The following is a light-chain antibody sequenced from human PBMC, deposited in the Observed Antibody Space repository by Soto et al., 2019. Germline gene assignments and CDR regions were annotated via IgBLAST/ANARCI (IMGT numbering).Light chain of an antibody. Sequence: LTLSPEYMAVSLGERATLNCKSSQSVLYSSNKKTYIAWYPQKPGQPPKLLIYWASTRESGVPDRFSGSGSGTDFTLTISSLQAEDGVVYYSQVSYITPLTFGGGTKVDIK. CDR1: QSVLYSSNKKTY. CDR3: QVSYITPLT. V-gene: IGKV4-1*01. CDR2: WAS. J-gene: IGKJ4*01.